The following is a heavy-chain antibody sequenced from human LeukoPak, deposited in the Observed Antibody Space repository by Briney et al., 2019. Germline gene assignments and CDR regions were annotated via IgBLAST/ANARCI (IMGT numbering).Heavy chain of an antibody. CDR1: GESFSGYY. J-gene: IGHJ4*02. Sequence: PSETLSLTCAVYGESFSGYYWSWIRQPPGKGLEWIGEINHSGSTNYNPSLKSRVTISVDTSKNQFSLKLNSETAADTAVYYCARGPRGLGMAGTFDYWGQGTLVTVSS. V-gene: IGHV4-34*01. D-gene: IGHD6-19*01. CDR3: ARGPRGLGMAGTFDY. CDR2: INHSGST.